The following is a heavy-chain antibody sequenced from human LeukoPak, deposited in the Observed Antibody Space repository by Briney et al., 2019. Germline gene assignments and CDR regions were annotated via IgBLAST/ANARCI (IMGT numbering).Heavy chain of an antibody. CDR1: GDSVSSNSAA. CDR3: ARERYSSGWYYTHIDY. Sequence: SQTLSLTRAISGDSVSSNSAAWNWIRQSPSRGLEWLGRTYYRSKWYNDYAVSVKSRITINPDTSKNQFSLQLNSVTPEDTAVYYCARERYSSGWYYTHIDYWGQGTLVTVSS. J-gene: IGHJ4*02. CDR2: TYYRSKWYN. D-gene: IGHD6-19*01. V-gene: IGHV6-1*01.